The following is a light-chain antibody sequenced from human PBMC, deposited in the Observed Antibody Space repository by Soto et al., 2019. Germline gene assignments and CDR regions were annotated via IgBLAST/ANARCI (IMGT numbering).Light chain of an antibody. CDR3: QQYDQWWT. Sequence: EIVMTQSPGTLSASPGERATLSCRASQSVSSNLAWYQQKRGQAPRLLIYGASTRATGIPARFSGSGSGTEFTLTISSLQSEDFGIYFCQQYDQWWTFGQGTKVDIK. V-gene: IGKV3-15*01. J-gene: IGKJ1*01. CDR2: GAS. CDR1: QSVSSN.